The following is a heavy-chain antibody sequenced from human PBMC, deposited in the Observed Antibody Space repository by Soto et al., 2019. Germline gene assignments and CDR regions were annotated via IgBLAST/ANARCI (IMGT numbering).Heavy chain of an antibody. CDR3: AREGGYCSGGGCYRTPH. J-gene: IGHJ4*02. Sequence: QVQLQESGPGLVKPSQTLSLTCTVSGGSIISGGYYWNWIRQHPGKGLEWIGYIYYSGSTYYNPSLKSRVTISADTSKNQFSLKLSSVTAADTAVYYCAREGGYCSGGGCYRTPHWGQGTLVTVSS. CDR1: GGSIISGGYY. D-gene: IGHD2-15*01. V-gene: IGHV4-31*03. CDR2: IYYSGST.